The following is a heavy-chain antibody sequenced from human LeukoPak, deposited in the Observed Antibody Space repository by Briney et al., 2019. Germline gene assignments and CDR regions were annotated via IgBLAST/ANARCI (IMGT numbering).Heavy chain of an antibody. Sequence: SETLSLTCTVSGGSISSSSYYWGWIRQPPGKGLEWIGSIYYSGSTYYNPSLKSRVTISVDTSKNQFSLKLSSVTAADTAVYYCARQVFVPGGSYPIWFDPWGQGTLVTVSS. V-gene: IGHV4-39*01. D-gene: IGHD1-26*01. CDR3: ARQVFVPGGSYPIWFDP. CDR1: GGSISSSSYY. CDR2: IYYSGST. J-gene: IGHJ5*02.